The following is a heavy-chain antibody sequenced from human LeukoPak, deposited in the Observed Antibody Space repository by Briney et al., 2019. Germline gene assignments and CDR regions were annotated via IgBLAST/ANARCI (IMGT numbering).Heavy chain of an antibody. Sequence: AASVKVSCKASGYTFTNYDINWVRQATGQGLEWMGWMNPNSGNSGYAQKFQGRVTITRNTSISTAYMELSSLRSEDAAVYYCARAPSVRGVYYCYYYMDVWGKGTTVTVSS. D-gene: IGHD3-10*01. V-gene: IGHV1-8*03. CDR3: ARAPSVRGVYYCYYYMDV. CDR2: MNPNSGNS. CDR1: GYTFTNYD. J-gene: IGHJ6*03.